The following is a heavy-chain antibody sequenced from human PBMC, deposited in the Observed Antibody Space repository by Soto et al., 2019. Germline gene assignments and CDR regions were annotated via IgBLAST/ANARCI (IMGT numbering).Heavy chain of an antibody. CDR3: ARGGSGSYYGWLN. CDR2: IIPIFGTA. J-gene: IGHJ4*02. V-gene: IGHV1-69*01. Sequence: QVQLVQSGAEVKKPGSSVKVSCKASGGTFSSYAISWVRQAPGQGLKWMGGIIPIFGTANYAQKCQGRGTITADEATSTAYTELSSLRSEDTAVYYCARGGSGSYYGWLNWGQGTLVTVSS. D-gene: IGHD1-26*01. CDR1: GGTFSSYA.